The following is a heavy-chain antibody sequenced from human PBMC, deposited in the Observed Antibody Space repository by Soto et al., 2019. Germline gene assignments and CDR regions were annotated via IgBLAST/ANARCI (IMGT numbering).Heavy chain of an antibody. CDR1: GDTFTSYA. V-gene: IGHV1-3*01. CDR2: INAGNGNT. Sequence: GASVKVSCKASGDTFTSYAMDWVRQAHGQRLEWMGWINAGNGNTKYSQKFQGRVTITRDTSASTAYMELSSLRSEDTAVYYCVRDHIDSSGYCLDYWGQGTLVTVSS. J-gene: IGHJ4*02. D-gene: IGHD3-22*01. CDR3: VRDHIDSSGYCLDY.